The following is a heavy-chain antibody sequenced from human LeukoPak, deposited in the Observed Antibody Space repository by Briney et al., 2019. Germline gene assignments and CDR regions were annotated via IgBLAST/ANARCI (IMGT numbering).Heavy chain of an antibody. D-gene: IGHD6-13*01. CDR2: TYYRSKWYN. Sequence: SQTLSLTWAISEHSVPSNSAAWNWIRQSPSRGLPWLGRTYYRSKWYNDYAVSVKSRITINPDTSKNQFSLQLNSVTPEDTAVYYCARVADRVYHNWFDPWGQGTLVTVSS. J-gene: IGHJ5*02. V-gene: IGHV6-1*01. CDR3: ARVADRVYHNWFDP. CDR1: EHSVPSNSAA.